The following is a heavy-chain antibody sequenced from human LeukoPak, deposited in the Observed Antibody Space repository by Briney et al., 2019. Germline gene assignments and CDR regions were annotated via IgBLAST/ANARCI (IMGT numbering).Heavy chain of an antibody. D-gene: IGHD3-3*01. J-gene: IGHJ4*02. Sequence: GGSLRLSCAASGFTFSSYAMHWVRQAPGKGLEWVAVISYDGSNKYYADSVKGRFTISRDNSKNTLYLQMNSLRAEDTAVYYCARDTHYYDFWSGLIDYWGQGTLVTVSS. V-gene: IGHV3-30-3*01. CDR2: ISYDGSNK. CDR3: ARDTHYYDFWSGLIDY. CDR1: GFTFSSYA.